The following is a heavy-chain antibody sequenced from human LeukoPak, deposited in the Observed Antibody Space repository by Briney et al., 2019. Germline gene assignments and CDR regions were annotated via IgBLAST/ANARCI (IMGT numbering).Heavy chain of an antibody. Sequence: GGSLRLSCAASGFTFSSYAMSWVRQAPGKGLEWVSAISGSGGSTYYADSVKGRFTISRDNSKNTLYLQMNSLRAEDTAVYYCAKSLTVTTRIHSIDPRGLGTLVTVSS. J-gene: IGHJ4*02. CDR3: AKSLTVTTRIHSIDP. CDR2: ISGSGGST. V-gene: IGHV3-23*01. D-gene: IGHD4-17*01. CDR1: GFTFSSYA.